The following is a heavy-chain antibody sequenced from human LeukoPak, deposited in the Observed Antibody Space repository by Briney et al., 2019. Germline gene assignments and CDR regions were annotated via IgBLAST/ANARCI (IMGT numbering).Heavy chain of an antibody. CDR3: AKDLIAGYSSGWYPFFDY. J-gene: IGHJ4*02. CDR1: GFTFSSYA. Sequence: GGSLRLSCAASGFTFSSYAMSWVRQAPGKGLEWVSAISGSGGSTYYADSVKGRFTISRDNSKNTLYLQMNSLRAEDTAVYYCAKDLIAGYSSGWYPFFDYWGQGTLVTVSS. D-gene: IGHD6-19*01. CDR2: ISGSGGST. V-gene: IGHV3-23*01.